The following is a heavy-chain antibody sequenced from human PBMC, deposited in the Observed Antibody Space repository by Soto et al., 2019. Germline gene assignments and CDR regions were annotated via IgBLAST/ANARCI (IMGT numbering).Heavy chain of an antibody. V-gene: IGHV4-30-2*01. CDR2: IYHSGST. CDR3: ARGVGATTSRYYFDY. CDR1: DRSISSGGYS. J-gene: IGHJ4*02. D-gene: IGHD1-26*01. Sequence: SETLSLTCAVSDRSISSGGYSWSWIRQPPGKGLEWIGYIYHSGSTYYNPSLKSRVTISVDRSKNQFSLKLSSVTAADTAVYYCARGVGATTSRYYFDYWGQGTLVTVSS.